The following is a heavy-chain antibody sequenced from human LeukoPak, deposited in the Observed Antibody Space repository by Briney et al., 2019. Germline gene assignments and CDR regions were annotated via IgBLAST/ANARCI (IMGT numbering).Heavy chain of an antibody. D-gene: IGHD4-23*01. V-gene: IGHV3-23*01. Sequence: GGSLRLSCAASGFTFSSYAMSWVRQAPGKGLEWVSSITGNGDSTYYADSVKGRFTISRDNSKNTLYLQMNSLRVEDTAVYYCAKDIYHYYGGFDYWDQGALVTVSS. CDR1: GFTFSSYA. CDR3: AKDIYHYYGGFDY. J-gene: IGHJ4*02. CDR2: ITGNGDST.